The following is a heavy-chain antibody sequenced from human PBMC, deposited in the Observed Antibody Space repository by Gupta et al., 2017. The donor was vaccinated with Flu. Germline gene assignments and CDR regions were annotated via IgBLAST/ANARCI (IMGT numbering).Heavy chain of an antibody. J-gene: IGHJ4*02. CDR1: GGTFTTVA. CDR3: ASGSGEGYCNGGSCYAFDY. Sequence: QVLLVQSGADVRKPGSSVKVSCKASGGTFTTVAISWVRQAPGQVLEWMGGIIPCFGTPKYAQKLQGRVTISADQSTGTAYMDLSSLKSEDTAVYYCASGSGEGYCNGGSCYAFDYWGQGTLVTVSS. CDR2: IIPCFGTP. D-gene: IGHD2-15*01. V-gene: IGHV1-69*01.